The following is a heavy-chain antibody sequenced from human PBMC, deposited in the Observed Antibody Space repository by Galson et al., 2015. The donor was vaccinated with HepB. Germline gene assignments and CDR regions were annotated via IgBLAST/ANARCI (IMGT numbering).Heavy chain of an antibody. CDR1: GYTFTHHT. CDR3: ARRAGTSLRLDY. D-gene: IGHD1-7*01. Sequence: SVKVSCKASGYTFTHHTFAWVRQAPGQGLEWIGWINTYNGNTNYVHRLHGRLTMSTDTSTSTAYLDLRDLRSDDTAVYYCARRAGTSLRLDYWGQGTLLVVSS. CDR2: INTYNGNT. J-gene: IGHJ4*02. V-gene: IGHV1-18*01.